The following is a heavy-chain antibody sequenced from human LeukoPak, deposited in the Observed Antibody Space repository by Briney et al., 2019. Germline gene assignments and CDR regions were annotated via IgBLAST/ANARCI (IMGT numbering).Heavy chain of an antibody. J-gene: IGHJ4*02. CDR3: ARDNANTAGYSFDF. CDR2: IHHSGVT. V-gene: IGHV4-38-2*02. CDR1: GYSISSGYY. Sequence: SETLSLTCTVSGYSISSGYYWSWIRQPPGKGLEWIATIHHSGVTYYNPSLKSRVTMSVDTSKYQFSLKLGSVTAASTAVYYCARDNANTAGYSFDFWGQGALVTVSS. D-gene: IGHD3-22*01.